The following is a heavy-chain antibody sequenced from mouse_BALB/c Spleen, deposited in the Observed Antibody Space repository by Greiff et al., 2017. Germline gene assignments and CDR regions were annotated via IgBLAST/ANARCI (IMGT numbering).Heavy chain of an antibody. CDR1: GYTFTSYV. Sequence: VQLQQSGPELVKPGASVKMSCKASGYTFTSYVMHWVKQKPGQGLEWIGYINPYNDGTKYNEKFKGKATLTSDKSSSTAYMELSSLTSEDSAVYYCARSNVYGIAWFAYWGQGTLVTVSA. CDR2: INPYNDGT. J-gene: IGHJ3*01. D-gene: IGHD2-10*02. V-gene: IGHV1-14*01. CDR3: ARSNVYGIAWFAY.